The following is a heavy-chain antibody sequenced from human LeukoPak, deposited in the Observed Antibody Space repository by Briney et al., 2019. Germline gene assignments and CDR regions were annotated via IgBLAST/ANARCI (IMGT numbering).Heavy chain of an antibody. CDR3: VSPRGFSYGYFDY. CDR1: GGSISSGRFP. J-gene: IGHJ4*02. Sequence: SQTLSLTCEVSGGSISSGRFPWSWIRQSPGKGLEWIGSIYYSKNTYYNPSLKSRVTISADTSKNQFSLTLGSVSATDTAVYYCVSPRGFSYGYFDYWGQGTLVTVSS. D-gene: IGHD5-18*01. V-gene: IGHV4-30-2*03. CDR2: IYYSKNT.